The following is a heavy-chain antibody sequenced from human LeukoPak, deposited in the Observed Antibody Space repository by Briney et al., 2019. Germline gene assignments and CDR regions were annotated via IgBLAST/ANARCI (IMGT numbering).Heavy chain of an antibody. V-gene: IGHV4-59*01. Sequence: PSETLSLTCTVSGGSISSYYWSWIRQPPGKGLEWIGYISYSGSTSYNPSLKRRVTITLDTSKNQFSLKMSYVTAADTAVYYCAREGYDSNIYYKADYWGQGTLVTVSS. CDR2: ISYSGST. J-gene: IGHJ4*02. D-gene: IGHD3-22*01. CDR3: AREGYDSNIYYKADY. CDR1: GGSISSYY.